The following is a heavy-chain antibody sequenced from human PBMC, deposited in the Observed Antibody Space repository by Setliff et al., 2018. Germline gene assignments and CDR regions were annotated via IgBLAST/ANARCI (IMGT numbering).Heavy chain of an antibody. CDR3: ARGPSGWSSATSRYHFYMDV. CDR2: IIPIRGAA. CDR1: GGTFSNSA. D-gene: IGHD6-19*01. J-gene: IGHJ6*03. Sequence: SVKVSCKAFGGTFSNSAINWVRQAPGQGLEWMGGIIPIRGAADYAQKFQGKVIITADGSTSAAYMELTSLRSDDAAVYYCARGPSGWSSATSRYHFYMDVWGKGTTVTVSS. V-gene: IGHV1-69*13.